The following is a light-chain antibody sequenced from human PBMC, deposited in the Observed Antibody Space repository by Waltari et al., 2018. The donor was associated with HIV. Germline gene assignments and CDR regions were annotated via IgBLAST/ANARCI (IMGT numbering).Light chain of an antibody. CDR2: RNN. V-gene: IGLV1-47*01. Sequence: QSVLTQPPSVSGTPGQRVSISCSGSSPTTGTNYVYWYQQPPGTAPKLLIHRNNQRPSGVPDRFSGSKSGTSASLAISGLRSEDEADYYCAVWDDSLRGSVFGTGTEVTVL. J-gene: IGLJ1*01. CDR3: AVWDDSLRGSV. CDR1: SPTTGTNY.